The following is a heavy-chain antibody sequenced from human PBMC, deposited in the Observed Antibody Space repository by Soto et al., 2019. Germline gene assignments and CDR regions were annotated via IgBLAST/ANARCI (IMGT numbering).Heavy chain of an antibody. CDR3: ARHQSHSSSYVDP. V-gene: IGHV4-39*01. CDR1: GGSISSSSYY. Sequence: QLQLQESGPGLVKPSETLSLTCTVSGGSISSSSYYWGWIRQPPGKGLEWIGSIYYSGSTYYNPSLKSRGTISVETSKNQFALKLSSVTAADTAVYYCARHQSHSSSYVDPWGQGTLVTVSS. CDR2: IYYSGST. J-gene: IGHJ5*02. D-gene: IGHD6-13*01.